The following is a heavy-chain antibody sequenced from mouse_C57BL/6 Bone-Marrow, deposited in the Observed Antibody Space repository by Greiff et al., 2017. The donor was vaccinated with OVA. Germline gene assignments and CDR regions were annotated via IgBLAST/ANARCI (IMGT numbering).Heavy chain of an antibody. V-gene: IGHV1-82*01. CDR1: GYAFSSSW. Sequence: QVQLQQSGPELVKPGASVKISCKASGYAFSSSWMNWVKQRPGKGLEWIGRIYPGAGDTNYNGKFKGKATLTADKSSSTAYMQRSSLTSEDSAVYFCARHEDGYYASYFDYWGQGTTLTVSS. CDR3: ARHEDGYYASYFDY. CDR2: IYPGAGDT. D-gene: IGHD2-3*01. J-gene: IGHJ2*01.